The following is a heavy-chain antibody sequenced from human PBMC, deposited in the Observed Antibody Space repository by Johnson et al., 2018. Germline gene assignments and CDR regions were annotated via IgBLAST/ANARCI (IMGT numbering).Heavy chain of an antibody. V-gene: IGHV4-59*01. Sequence: QVQLREAGPGLVKPSETLSLTCTVSGGSISSYYWSWIRQPPGKGLAWIGYIYYSGSTNYNPSLKSRGTISVDTSKNQFSLKLSSVTAADTAVYYCARDSIAAAGPLGGDAFDIWGQGTMVTVSS. D-gene: IGHD6-13*01. CDR3: ARDSIAAAGPLGGDAFDI. CDR2: IYYSGST. CDR1: GGSISSYY. J-gene: IGHJ3*02.